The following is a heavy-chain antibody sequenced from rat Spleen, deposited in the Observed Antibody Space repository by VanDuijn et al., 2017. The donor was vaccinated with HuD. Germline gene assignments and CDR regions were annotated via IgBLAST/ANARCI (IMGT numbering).Heavy chain of an antibody. CDR3: VRQGYLRDWYFDF. CDR1: GFTLNDCC. V-gene: IGHV5-29*01. Sequence: EVQLVESGGGLVQPGRSLKVSCAASGFTLNDCCMAWVRQAPAKGLEWVATITSNASSTYYGDSVKGRFTVSRNNAKTTLYLEMDSLRSEDTATYYCVRQGYLRDWYFDFWGPGTMVTVSS. D-gene: IGHD2-7*01. J-gene: IGHJ1*01. CDR2: ITSNASST.